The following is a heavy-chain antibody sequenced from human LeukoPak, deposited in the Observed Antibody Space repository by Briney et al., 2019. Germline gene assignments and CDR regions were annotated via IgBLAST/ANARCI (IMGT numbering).Heavy chain of an antibody. Sequence: GGSLRLSCAAFGFTFSNYWMHWVRQAPGEALMWVSRIKSDGSSTTYADSVKGRFTISRDNAKNTLYLQMNSLRAEDTAVYYCSRDSLSSCGGDCYSGLDVWGQGTTVTVSS. CDR3: SRDSLSSCGGDCYSGLDV. J-gene: IGHJ6*02. CDR2: IKSDGSST. D-gene: IGHD2-21*02. V-gene: IGHV3-74*01. CDR1: GFTFSNYW.